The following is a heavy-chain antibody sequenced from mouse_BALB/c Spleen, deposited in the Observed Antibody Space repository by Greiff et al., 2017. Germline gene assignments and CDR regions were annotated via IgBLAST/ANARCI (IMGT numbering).Heavy chain of an antibody. V-gene: IGHV1S81*02. CDR2: INPSNGGT. J-gene: IGHJ3*01. Sequence: QVQLQQSGAELVKPGASVKLSCKASGYTFTSYYMYWVKQRPGQGLEWIGEINPSNGGTNFNEKFKSKATLTVDKSSSTAYMQLSSLTSEDSAVYYCTRGIYYGYVWFAYWGQGTLVTVSA. CDR3: TRGIYYGYVWFAY. D-gene: IGHD1-2*01. CDR1: GYTFTSYY.